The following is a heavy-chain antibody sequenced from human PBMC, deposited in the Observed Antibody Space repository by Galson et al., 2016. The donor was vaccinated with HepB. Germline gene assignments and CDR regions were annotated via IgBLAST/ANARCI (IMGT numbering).Heavy chain of an antibody. CDR1: GDSIRGDYY. Sequence: ETLSLTCTVSGDSIRGDYYWGWIRQPPGKGLEWIGCSDYSGTTQYNQSLKSRVTMSVDTSKNQFSLTLTSVTAADTAVYYCARPGSFYSDHHEAYDVWGQGAAVIVSS. J-gene: IGHJ3*01. D-gene: IGHD4-17*01. CDR2: SDYSGTT. CDR3: ARPGSFYSDHHEAYDV. V-gene: IGHV4-39*01.